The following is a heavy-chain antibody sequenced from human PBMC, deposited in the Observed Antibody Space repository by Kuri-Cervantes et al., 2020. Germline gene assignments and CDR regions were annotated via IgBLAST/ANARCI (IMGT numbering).Heavy chain of an antibody. V-gene: IGHV3-11*04. D-gene: IGHD1-26*01. J-gene: IGHJ4*02. Sequence: GESLKISCAASGFTFSDYYMNWIRQAPGKGLEWVSYISGSDNTISYADSVKGRFTISRDNAKNSLYLQMNSLRAEDTAVYYCAREVGAYFDYWGQGTLVTVSS. CDR3: AREVGAYFDY. CDR1: GFTFSDYY. CDR2: ISGSDNTI.